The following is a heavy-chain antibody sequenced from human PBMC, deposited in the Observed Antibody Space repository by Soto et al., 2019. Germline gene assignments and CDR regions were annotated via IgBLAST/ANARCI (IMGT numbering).Heavy chain of an antibody. CDR1: GFTFRSHW. D-gene: IGHD1-1*01. CDR2: IRQDGNEE. CDR3: AKAEGYSFDI. Sequence: EVQLVETGGSLVQPGGSLRLSCAASGFTFRSHWMSWVRQAPGKGLEWVANIRQDGNEEQYLDSVKGRFTLSRDNAKNSMYLQMNGLRVEDTAVYYCAKAEGYSFDIRGQGTRVTVSS. J-gene: IGHJ3*02. V-gene: IGHV3-7*01.